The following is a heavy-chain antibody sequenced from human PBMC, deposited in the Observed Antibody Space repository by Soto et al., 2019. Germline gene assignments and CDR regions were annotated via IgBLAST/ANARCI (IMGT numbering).Heavy chain of an antibody. V-gene: IGHV5-51*01. J-gene: IGHJ6*02. CDR1: GYSFTSYW. CDR2: IYPGDSDT. CDR3: ARPRSEHDYYYGMDV. D-gene: IGHD3-3*01. Sequence: GESLKISCKGSGYSFTSYWIGWVRQMPGKGLEWMGIIYPGDSDTRYSPSFQGQVTISADKSISTAYLQWSSLKASDTAMYYCARPRSEHDYYYGMDVWGQGTTVTAP.